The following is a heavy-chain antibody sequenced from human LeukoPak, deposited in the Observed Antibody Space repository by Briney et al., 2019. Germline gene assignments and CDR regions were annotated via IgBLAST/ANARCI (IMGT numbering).Heavy chain of an antibody. CDR2: IWYDGSNE. Sequence: PGRSLRLSCAASGFTFSNYGMHWVGQAPGNGLERVAVIWYDGSNEYYTDSVKGRFTISRDNSKNTLSLQMNSLRAEDTAVYHCARYYGSGSAGGFDYWGQGTLVTVSS. V-gene: IGHV3-33*01. CDR1: GFTFSNYG. D-gene: IGHD3-10*01. CDR3: ARYYGSGSAGGFDY. J-gene: IGHJ4*02.